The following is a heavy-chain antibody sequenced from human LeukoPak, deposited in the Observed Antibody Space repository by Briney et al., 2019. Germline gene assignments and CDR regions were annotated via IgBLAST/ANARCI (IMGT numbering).Heavy chain of an antibody. CDR3: ARRGMVRGVINFDY. CDR1: GGSISSSSYY. Sequence: SETLSLTCTVSGGSISSSSYYWGWIRQPPGKGLEWIGSIYYSGSTYYNPSLKSRVTISVDTSKNQFSLKLSSVTAADTAVYYCARRGMVRGVINFDYWGQGTLVTVSS. CDR2: IYYSGST. V-gene: IGHV4-39*07. D-gene: IGHD3-10*01. J-gene: IGHJ4*02.